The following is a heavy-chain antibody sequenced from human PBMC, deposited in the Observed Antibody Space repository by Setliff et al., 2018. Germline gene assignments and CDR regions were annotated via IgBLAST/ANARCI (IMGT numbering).Heavy chain of an antibody. D-gene: IGHD2-15*01. J-gene: IGHJ5*02. V-gene: IGHV1-69*05. CDR1: GDSFSNYA. CDR2: IIPMFGTP. Sequence: SVKVSCKASGDSFSNYAISWVRQAPGQGLEWVGGIIPMFGTPAYTQKFQDRVTITTDESTSTAYMELNSLTSEDTAVYYCARSPAVLGIVYLDPWGQGTLVTVS. CDR3: ARSPAVLGIVYLDP.